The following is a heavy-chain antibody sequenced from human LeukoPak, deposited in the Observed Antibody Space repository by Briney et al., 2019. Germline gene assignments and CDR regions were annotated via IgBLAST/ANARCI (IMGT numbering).Heavy chain of an antibody. Sequence: TGRSLRLSCAGSGFTFSDYYMSWIRQAPGKGLEWVSYISSSGRTIYYADSVKGRFTISRDNAKNSLYLQMNSLRAEDTAVHYCARADCSSSSCYELDYWGQGTLVTFSS. V-gene: IGHV3-11*04. CDR3: ARADCSSSSCYELDY. CDR1: GFTFSDYY. CDR2: ISSSGRTI. J-gene: IGHJ4*02. D-gene: IGHD2-2*01.